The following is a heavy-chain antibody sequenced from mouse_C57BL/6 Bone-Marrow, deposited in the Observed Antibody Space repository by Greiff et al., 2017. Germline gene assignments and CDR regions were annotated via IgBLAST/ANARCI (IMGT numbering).Heavy chain of an antibody. J-gene: IGHJ2*01. CDR3: ASSYYGYEDFGY. D-gene: IGHD2-9*01. CDR2: INPYNGDT. V-gene: IGHV1-20*01. CDR1: GYSFTGYF. Sequence: EVQLQQSGPELVKPGDSVKISCKASGYSFTGYFMNWVMQSHGKSLEWIGRINPYNGDTFYNQKFKGKATLTVEKSSSTAHMELRSLTSEDSAVYYCASSYYGYEDFGYWGQGTTLTVSS.